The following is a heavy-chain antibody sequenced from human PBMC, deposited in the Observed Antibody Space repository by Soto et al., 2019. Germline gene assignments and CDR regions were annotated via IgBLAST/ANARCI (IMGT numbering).Heavy chain of an antibody. Sequence: GSGPTLVNPTQTLTLTCTFSGFSLSTSDVGVGWIRQPPGKALEWLALIYWDDDKRYSPSLKSRLTITKDTSKNQMVLTMTNMDPVDTVTYYCAHSRYSRSSFDYWGQGTLVTVSS. V-gene: IGHV2-5*02. D-gene: IGHD6-6*01. CDR1: GFSLSTSDVG. CDR3: AHSRYSRSSFDY. J-gene: IGHJ4*02. CDR2: IYWDDDK.